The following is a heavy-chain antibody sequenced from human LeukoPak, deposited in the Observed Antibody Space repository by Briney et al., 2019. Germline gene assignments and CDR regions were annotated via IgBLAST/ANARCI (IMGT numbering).Heavy chain of an antibody. CDR1: GFTFSSYS. V-gene: IGHV3-21*01. J-gene: IGHJ4*02. D-gene: IGHD3-22*01. CDR2: ISSSSSYI. CDR3: ARGQRGWYFDY. Sequence: GGSLRLSCAASGFTFSSYSMNWFRQAPGKGLEWVSSISSSSSYIYYADSVKGRFTISRDNAKNSLYLQMNSLRAEDTAVYYCARGQRGWYFDYWGQGTLVTVSS.